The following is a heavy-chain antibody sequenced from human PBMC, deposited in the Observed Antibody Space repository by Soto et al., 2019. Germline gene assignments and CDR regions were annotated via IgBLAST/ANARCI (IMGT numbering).Heavy chain of an antibody. Sequence: GASVKVSCKASGGTFSSYAISWVRQAPGQGLEWMGGIIPIFGTANYAQKFQGRVTIAADESTSTAYMELSSLRSEDTAVYYCAISWGDGIGSRGMDVWGQGTTVTVSS. V-gene: IGHV1-69*13. CDR2: IIPIFGTA. D-gene: IGHD7-27*01. CDR1: GGTFSSYA. CDR3: AISWGDGIGSRGMDV. J-gene: IGHJ6*02.